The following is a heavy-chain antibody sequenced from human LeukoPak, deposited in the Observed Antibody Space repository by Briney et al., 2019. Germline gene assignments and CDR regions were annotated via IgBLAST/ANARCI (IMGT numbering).Heavy chain of an antibody. Sequence: SETLSLTCTVSGGSINSSFYWDWIRQPPGKGLEWIGYIYYSGSTNYNPSLKSRVTISVDTSKNQFSLKLSSVTAADTAVYYCARDVSVRFGELLVGWFDPWGQGTLVTVSS. CDR2: IYYSGST. D-gene: IGHD3-10*01. J-gene: IGHJ5*02. CDR1: GGSINSSFY. CDR3: ARDVSVRFGELLVGWFDP. V-gene: IGHV4-59*01.